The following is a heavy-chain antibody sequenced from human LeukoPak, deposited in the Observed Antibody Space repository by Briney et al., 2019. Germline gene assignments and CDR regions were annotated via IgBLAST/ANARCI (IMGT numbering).Heavy chain of an antibody. D-gene: IGHD2-2*01. Sequence: ASVKVSCKASGYTFTSYYMHWVRQAPGQGLEWIGIINPNDGSTNYAQKFQGRVTMTRDTSTSTVYMELSSLGSEDTALYYCARVSAYCTSTSCPLANFFDYWGQGTLVTVSS. CDR3: ARVSAYCTSTSCPLANFFDY. CDR2: INPNDGST. V-gene: IGHV1-46*01. J-gene: IGHJ4*02. CDR1: GYTFTSYY.